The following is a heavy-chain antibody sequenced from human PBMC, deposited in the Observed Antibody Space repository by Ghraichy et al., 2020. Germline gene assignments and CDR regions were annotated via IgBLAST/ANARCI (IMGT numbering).Heavy chain of an antibody. CDR2: IKQDGSEK. Sequence: GGSLRLSCAASGFTFSSYWMSGVRQAPGKGLEWVANIKQDGSEKYYVDSVKGRFTISRDNAKNSLYLQMNSLRAEDTAVYYWARTRKWLDLDYWGQGTLVTVSS. V-gene: IGHV3-7*01. D-gene: IGHD6-19*01. CDR1: GFTFSSYW. J-gene: IGHJ4*02. CDR3: ARTRKWLDLDY.